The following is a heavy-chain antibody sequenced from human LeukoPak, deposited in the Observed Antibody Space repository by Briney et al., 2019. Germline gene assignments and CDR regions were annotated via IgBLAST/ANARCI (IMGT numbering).Heavy chain of an antibody. CDR3: ARDRRDAFDI. CDR1: GGSISSYY. J-gene: IGHJ3*02. D-gene: IGHD6-6*01. CDR2: IYYSGSA. Sequence: SETLSLTCTVSGGSISSYYWSWIRQPPGKGLEWIGYIYYSGSANYNPSLKSRVTISVDTSKNQFSLKLSSVTAADTAVYYCARDRRDAFDIWGQGTMVTVSS. V-gene: IGHV4-59*01.